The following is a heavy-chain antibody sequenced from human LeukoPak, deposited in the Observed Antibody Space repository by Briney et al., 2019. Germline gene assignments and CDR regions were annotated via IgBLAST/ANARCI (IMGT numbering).Heavy chain of an antibody. V-gene: IGHV3-21*01. Sequence: GGSLRLSCAASGFTFSSYWMHWVRQAPGKGLEWVSSISVSGTYIYYSDSVKGRFTISRDNAKNSLYLEMNSLRSDDTAIYYCARDRDYGTFDYWGQGTLVTVSS. CDR1: GFTFSSYW. J-gene: IGHJ4*02. D-gene: IGHD4-17*01. CDR2: ISVSGTYI. CDR3: ARDRDYGTFDY.